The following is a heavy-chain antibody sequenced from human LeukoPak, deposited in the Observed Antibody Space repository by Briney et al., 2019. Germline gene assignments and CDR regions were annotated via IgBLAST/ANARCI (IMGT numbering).Heavy chain of an antibody. J-gene: IGHJ5*02. CDR2: INSDGSST. CDR1: GFTFSSYW. Sequence: GGSLRLSCAATGFTFSSYWMHWVRQAPGKGLVWVSRINSDGSSTSYADSVKGRFTISRDNAKNTLYLQMNSLRAEDTAVYYCAREVIVVVPAAINWFDPWGQGTLVTVSS. V-gene: IGHV3-74*01. CDR3: AREVIVVVPAAINWFDP. D-gene: IGHD2-2*01.